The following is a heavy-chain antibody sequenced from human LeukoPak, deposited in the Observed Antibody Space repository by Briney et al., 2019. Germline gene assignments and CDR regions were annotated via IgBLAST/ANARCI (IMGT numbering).Heavy chain of an antibody. V-gene: IGHV4-34*01. J-gene: IGHJ6*02. Sequence: SETLSLTCAVYGGSFSGYYWSWIRQPPGKGLEWIGEINHGGSTNYNPSLKSRVTISVDTSKNQFSLKLSSVTAADTAVYYCARGPRYYYGMDVWGQGTTVTVSS. CDR2: INHGGST. CDR3: ARGPRYYYGMDV. CDR1: GGSFSGYY.